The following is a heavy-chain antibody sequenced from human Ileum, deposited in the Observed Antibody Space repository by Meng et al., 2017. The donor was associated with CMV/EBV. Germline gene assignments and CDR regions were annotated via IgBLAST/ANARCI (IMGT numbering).Heavy chain of an antibody. D-gene: IGHD1-26*01. CDR2: IRSKANSYAT. CDR1: GLTFSGYA. V-gene: IGHV3-73*01. CDR3: TRWSYAFDY. Sequence: GAAAGLTFSGYAMHWVRQASGKGLEWVGRIRSKANSYATAYAASVKGRFTISRDDSKNTAYLQMNSLKTEDTAVYYCTRWSYAFDYWGQGTLVTVSS. J-gene: IGHJ4*02.